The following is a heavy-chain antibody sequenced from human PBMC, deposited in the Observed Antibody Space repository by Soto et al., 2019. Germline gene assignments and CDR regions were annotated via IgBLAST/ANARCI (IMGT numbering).Heavy chain of an antibody. CDR1: GGSVSHNY. J-gene: IGHJ4*02. CDR2: IYDSEST. D-gene: IGHD3-10*01. Sequence: QVHLQESGPGLVKPSETLSLTCTVSGGSVSHNYWGWIRQPPGKGLEYIGYIYDSESTHYNPSLSSRVSISLDTSKNQFSLKLSSVIAADTAVYYCAKLAPTFGTTIDHWGQGTLVTVSS. CDR3: AKLAPTFGTTIDH. V-gene: IGHV4-59*02.